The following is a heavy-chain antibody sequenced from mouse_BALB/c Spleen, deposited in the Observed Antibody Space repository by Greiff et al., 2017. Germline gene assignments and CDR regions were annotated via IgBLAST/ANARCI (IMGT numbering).Heavy chain of an antibody. V-gene: IGHV5-15*02. J-gene: IGHJ4*01. CDR1: GFTFSDYG. CDR2: ISNLAYSI. CDR3: AREDLPGAMDY. Sequence: EVMLVESGGGLVQPGGSRKLSCAASGFTFSDYGMAWVRQAPGKGPEWVAFISNLAYSIYYADTVTGRFTISRENAKNTLYLEMSSLRSEDTAMYYCAREDLPGAMDYWGQGTSVTVSS.